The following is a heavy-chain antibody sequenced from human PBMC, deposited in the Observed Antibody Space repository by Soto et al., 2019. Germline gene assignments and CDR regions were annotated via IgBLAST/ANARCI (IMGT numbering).Heavy chain of an antibody. J-gene: IGHJ4*02. CDR1: GGSFTSNNW. CDR2: IYRTGST. Sequence: PSETLSLTCAVSGGSFTSNNWWTWVRQPPGQGLEWIGEIYRTGSTNYNPSLKSRVTISLDKSENQFSLKVTSLTAADTAVYYCASRDPGTSVDYWGQGTLVAVSA. V-gene: IGHV4-4*02. CDR3: ASRDPGTSVDY. D-gene: IGHD1-7*01.